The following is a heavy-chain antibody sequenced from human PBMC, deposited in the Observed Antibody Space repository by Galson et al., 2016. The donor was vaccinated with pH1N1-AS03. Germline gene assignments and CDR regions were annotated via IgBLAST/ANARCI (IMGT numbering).Heavy chain of an antibody. CDR2: ISSSSTYI. CDR1: GFTFSGYT. J-gene: IGHJ6*02. CDR3: ARDDSSSWDRYYYYGMDV. D-gene: IGHD6-13*01. V-gene: IGHV3-21*01. Sequence: SLRLSCAASGFTFSGYTMSWVRQAPGKGLEWVSFISSSSTYIYYADSLKGRFTISRDNAKNSLYLQMNSLRVEDTAVYYCARDDSSSWDRYYYYGMDVWGRGTTVTVSS.